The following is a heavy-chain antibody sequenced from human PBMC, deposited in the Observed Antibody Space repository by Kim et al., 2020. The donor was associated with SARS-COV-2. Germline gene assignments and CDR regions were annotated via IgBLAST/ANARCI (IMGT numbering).Heavy chain of an antibody. V-gene: IGHV1-3*01. J-gene: IGHJ5*02. Sequence: GHKQYSQKFQDRVTMSRDRSANTVYLELSSLSPEDTAMYYCARALLQPDDTWGQGTLVTVSS. CDR3: ARALLQPDDT. CDR2: GHK. D-gene: IGHD3-10*01.